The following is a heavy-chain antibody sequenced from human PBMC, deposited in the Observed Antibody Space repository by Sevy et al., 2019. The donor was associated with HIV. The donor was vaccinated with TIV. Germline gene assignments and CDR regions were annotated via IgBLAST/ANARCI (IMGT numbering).Heavy chain of an antibody. D-gene: IGHD6-13*01. V-gene: IGHV3-43*01. CDR3: AKNSAGLAAAGTLFGYYGMDV. CDR2: ISWDGGST. J-gene: IGHJ6*02. CDR1: GFTFDDYT. Sequence: GGSLRLSCAASGFTFDDYTMHWVRQAPGKGLEWVSLISWDGGSTYYADSVKGRFTISRDNSKNSLYLQMKSLRTEDTALYYCAKNSAGLAAAGTLFGYYGMDVWGQGTTVTVSS.